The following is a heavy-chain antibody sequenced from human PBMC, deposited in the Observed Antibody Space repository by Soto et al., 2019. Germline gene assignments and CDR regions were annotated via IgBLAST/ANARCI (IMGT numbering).Heavy chain of an antibody. CDR3: ARALTTVTLFDP. CDR1: GGSISSGGYY. D-gene: IGHD4-17*01. V-gene: IGHV4-31*03. J-gene: IGHJ5*02. Sequence: QVQLQESGPGLVKPSQTLSLTCTVSGGSISSGGYYWSWIRQHPGKGLEWIGYIYYSGSTNYNPSLKSRVTTSVDTSKTQFSLKLSSVTAADTAVYYCARALTTVTLFDPWGQGTLVTVSS. CDR2: IYYSGST.